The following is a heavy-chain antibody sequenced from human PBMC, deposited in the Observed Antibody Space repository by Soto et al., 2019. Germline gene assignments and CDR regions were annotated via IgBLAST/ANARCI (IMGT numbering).Heavy chain of an antibody. CDR3: ARDFIAAAGTYDY. V-gene: IGHV3-21*01. Sequence: GGSLRLSCAASGFTFSSYSMNWVRQAPGKGLEWVSSISSSSSYIYYADSVKGRFTISRDNAKNSLYLQMNSLRAEDTAVYYCARDFIAAAGTYDYSGQGTLVTVSS. D-gene: IGHD6-13*01. CDR2: ISSSSSYI. CDR1: GFTFSSYS. J-gene: IGHJ4*02.